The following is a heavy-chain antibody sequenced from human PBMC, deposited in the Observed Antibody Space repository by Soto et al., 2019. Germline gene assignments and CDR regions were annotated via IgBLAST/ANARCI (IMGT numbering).Heavy chain of an antibody. CDR2: ITNTGSAT. CDR1: GFTLSSYA. V-gene: IGHV3-23*01. Sequence: PGGSLRLSCAASGFTLSSYAMSWVRQAPGKGLEWVSSITNTGSATYYADSVKGRFTISRDNAKNTLYLQMNSLRVEDTAVYYCAKKLHFGSGTYYFYFDYWGQGTLVTVSS. D-gene: IGHD3-10*01. CDR3: AKKLHFGSGTYYFYFDY. J-gene: IGHJ4*02.